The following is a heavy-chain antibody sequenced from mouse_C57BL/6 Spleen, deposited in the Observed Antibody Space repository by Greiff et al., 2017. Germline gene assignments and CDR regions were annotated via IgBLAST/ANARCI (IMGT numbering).Heavy chain of an antibody. V-gene: IGHV1-64*01. CDR3: ARDRAVGYAMDC. Sequence: QVQLQQSGAELVKPGASVTLSCKASGYTFTSYWMHWVKQRPGQGLAWIGMIHPNSGSTNYNETFKSKATLTVDKSSSAAYMQLSSLTSESSAVYYCARDRAVGYAMDCWGQGTSVTVSS. CDR1: GYTFTSYW. CDR2: IHPNSGST. J-gene: IGHJ4*01.